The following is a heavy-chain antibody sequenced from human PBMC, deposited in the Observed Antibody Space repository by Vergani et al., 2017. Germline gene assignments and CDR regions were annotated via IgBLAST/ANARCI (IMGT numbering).Heavy chain of an antibody. J-gene: IGHJ6*02. CDR2: INSDGSST. V-gene: IGHV3-74*02. CDR3: ARAATQXFWSGYYTGEYYYYGMYV. CDR1: GFTFSSYW. D-gene: IGHD3-3*01. Sequence: EVQLLESGGGLVQSGGSLRLSCAASGFTFSSYWMHWVRQAPGKGLVWVSRINSDGSSTSYADSVKGRFTISRDNAKNTLYLQMNSLRAEDTAVYYCARAATQXFWSGYYTGEYYYYGMYVWGQGTTVTVSS.